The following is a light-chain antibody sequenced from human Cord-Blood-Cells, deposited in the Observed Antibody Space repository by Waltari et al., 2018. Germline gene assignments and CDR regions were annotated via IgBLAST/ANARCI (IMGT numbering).Light chain of an antibody. Sequence: QSALTQPASVSGSPGPSITISSTETSSDVGGYNYVSWYQQHPGKAPNLMIYDVSNRPAGVSHRFSGAKSGDTASLTISGLQADDEADYYCSSYTGSSTEVFGTGTKVTVL. CDR3: SSYTGSSTEV. J-gene: IGLJ1*01. V-gene: IGLV2-14*01. CDR1: SSDVGGYNY. CDR2: DVS.